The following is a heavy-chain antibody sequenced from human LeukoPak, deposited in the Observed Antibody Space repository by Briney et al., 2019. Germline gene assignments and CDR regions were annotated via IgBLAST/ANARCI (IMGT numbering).Heavy chain of an antibody. J-gene: IGHJ4*02. CDR2: ISGSGGST. V-gene: IGHV3-23*01. CDR1: GFTFSSYA. Sequence: GGSLRLSCAASGFTFSSYAMSWVRQAPGKGLEWVSAISGSGGSTYYADSVKGWFTISRDNSKNTLYLQMNSLRAEDTAVYYCAKGGRSTVPLGVAHWGQGTLVTVSS. D-gene: IGHD2-15*01. CDR3: AKGGRSTVPLGVAH.